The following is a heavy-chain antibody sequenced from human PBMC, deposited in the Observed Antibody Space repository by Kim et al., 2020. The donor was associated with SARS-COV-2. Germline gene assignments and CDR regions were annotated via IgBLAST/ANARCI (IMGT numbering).Heavy chain of an antibody. Sequence: ADSVKGRFTISRDNSKNTLYLQMNSLRAEDTAVYYCAKVGLGRPHSYFDYWGQGTLVTVSS. CDR3: AKVGLGRPHSYFDY. D-gene: IGHD7-27*01. V-gene: IGHV3-23*01. J-gene: IGHJ4*02.